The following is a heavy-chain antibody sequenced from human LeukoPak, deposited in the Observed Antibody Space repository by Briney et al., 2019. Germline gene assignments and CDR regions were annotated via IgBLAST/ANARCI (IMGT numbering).Heavy chain of an antibody. Sequence: GGSLRLSCAASGFTFSSYAMSWVRQAPGKGLEWVSAISGSGGNTYYAASVKGRFTISRDNSKNTLYLQMTSLRAEDTAVYYCAKRHCSSASCYTSTFDYWGQGTLVTVSS. V-gene: IGHV3-23*01. J-gene: IGHJ4*02. CDR3: AKRHCSSASCYTSTFDY. CDR2: ISGSGGNT. D-gene: IGHD2-2*02. CDR1: GFTFSSYA.